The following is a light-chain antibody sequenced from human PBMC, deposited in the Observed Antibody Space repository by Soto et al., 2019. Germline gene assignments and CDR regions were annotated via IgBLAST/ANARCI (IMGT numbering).Light chain of an antibody. CDR2: GAS. J-gene: IGKJ1*01. Sequence: EIVLKQSPGTLSLSPGERATLSCRASQSVSSSFLAWYQQKPGQAPRLLIYGASTRDTGISARFSGSGSGTEFTLTISSLQSGDFAVYHCQQYNRWPPTFGQGTKVDI. CDR1: QSVSSS. CDR3: QQYNRWPPT. V-gene: IGKV3-15*01.